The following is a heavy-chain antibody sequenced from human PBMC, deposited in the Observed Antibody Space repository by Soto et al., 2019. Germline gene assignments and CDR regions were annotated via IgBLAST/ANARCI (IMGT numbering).Heavy chain of an antibody. V-gene: IGHV4-39*01. CDR2: IYYSGST. D-gene: IGHD3-22*01. J-gene: IGHJ4*02. Sequence: SETLSVTCTVCSGFISSSSSYWGWIRQPPGKGLEWIGSIYYSGSTYYNPSLKSRVTISVDTSKNQFSLKLSSVTAADTAVYYCARLVYYCRGYRQGWVQAFLVTVSA. CDR1: SGFISSSSSY. CDR3: ARLVYYCRGYRQG.